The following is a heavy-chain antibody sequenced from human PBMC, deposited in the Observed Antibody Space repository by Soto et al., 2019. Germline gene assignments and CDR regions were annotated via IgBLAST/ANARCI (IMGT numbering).Heavy chain of an antibody. V-gene: IGHV3-33*01. CDR3: ARDARARAMVVSFEDY. CDR2: IWYDGSNK. D-gene: IGHD5-18*01. Sequence: QVQLVESGGGVVQPGRSLRLSCAASGFTFSSYGMHWVRQAPGKGLEWVAVIWYDGSNKYYADSVKGRFTISRDNSKNTLYLQMNSLRAEDTAVYYCARDARARAMVVSFEDYWGQGTLVTVSS. J-gene: IGHJ4*02. CDR1: GFTFSSYG.